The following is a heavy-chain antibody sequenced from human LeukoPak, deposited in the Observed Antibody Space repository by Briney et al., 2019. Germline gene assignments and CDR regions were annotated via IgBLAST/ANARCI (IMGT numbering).Heavy chain of an antibody. CDR3: AREESNWNYYYFDF. Sequence: GASVKVSCKASGYTFTGYYIHWVRQAPGQGLEWMGWIKPENGRTNYAQQFPGRVILSRDTSISTVYMEVLRLASDDTAVYYCAREESNWNYYYFDFWGQGPLVTVSS. CDR1: GYTFTGYY. D-gene: IGHD1-7*01. V-gene: IGHV1-2*02. CDR2: IKPENGRT. J-gene: IGHJ4*02.